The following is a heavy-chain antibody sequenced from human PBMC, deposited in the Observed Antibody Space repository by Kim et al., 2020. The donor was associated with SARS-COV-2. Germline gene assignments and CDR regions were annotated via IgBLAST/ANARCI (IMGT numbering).Heavy chain of an antibody. D-gene: IGHD3-10*01. CDR1: GGSISSGDYY. CDR2: IYYSGST. CDR3: ARGDYYGSGTFDI. V-gene: IGHV4-30-4*01. J-gene: IGHJ3*02. Sequence: SETLSLTCTVSGGSISSGDYYWSWIRQPPGKGLEWIGYIYYSGSTYYNPSLKSRVTISVDTSKNQFSLKLSSVTAADTAVYYCARGDYYGSGTFDIWGQGTMVTVSS.